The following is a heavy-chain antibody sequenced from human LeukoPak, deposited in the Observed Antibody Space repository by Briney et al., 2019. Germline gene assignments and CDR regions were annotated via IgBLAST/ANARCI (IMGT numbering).Heavy chain of an antibody. CDR1: GFTFSSYA. CDR2: ISSSGATT. Sequence: GGSLRLSCAASGFTFSSYAMSWVRQAPGKGLEWVSAISSSGATTYYADSVKGRFTISKDNSKNTLYLQMNSLRAEDTAVYYCAKKGIVGVTSHAFDIWGQGTMVTVSS. J-gene: IGHJ3*02. V-gene: IGHV3-23*01. CDR3: AKKGIVGVTSHAFDI. D-gene: IGHD1-26*01.